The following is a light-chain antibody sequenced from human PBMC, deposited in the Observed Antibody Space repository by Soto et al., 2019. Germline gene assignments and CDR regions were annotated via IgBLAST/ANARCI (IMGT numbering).Light chain of an antibody. V-gene: IGLV2-23*02. CDR2: EVN. J-gene: IGLJ2*01. CDR3: CSFVGSSTSYVV. CDR1: SSDVGNYNL. Sequence: QSALTQPASVSGSPGQSITISCTGTSSDVGNYNLVSWYQHHPGKAPKLMIYEVNKRPSGVSNRFSGSKSGNTASLTISGLQAEDEADYYCCSFVGSSTSYVVIGGGTQLTVL.